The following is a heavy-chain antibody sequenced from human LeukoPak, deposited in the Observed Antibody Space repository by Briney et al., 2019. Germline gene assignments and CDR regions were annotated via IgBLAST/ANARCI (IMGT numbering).Heavy chain of an antibody. V-gene: IGHV4-34*01. J-gene: IGHJ4*02. CDR3: ARGVALRRNGYSPRLDF. Sequence: SETLSLTCAVHGGSFSGYYWSWIRQPPGKGLEWIGEINHSGSTNYNPSLKSRVTISVDTSKNQFSLKLSSVTDADTAVYYCARGVALRRNGYSPRLDFWGQGSLVTVSS. CDR1: GGSFSGYY. CDR2: INHSGST. D-gene: IGHD3-22*01.